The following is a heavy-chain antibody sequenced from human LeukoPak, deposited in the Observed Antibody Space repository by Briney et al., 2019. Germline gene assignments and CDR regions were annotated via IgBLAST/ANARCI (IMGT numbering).Heavy chain of an antibody. CDR2: ISTSGDST. D-gene: IGHD3-3*02. Sequence: PGWSLRLSCAAPGFTFSRYDMTLVRQAPGKGLEWVSTISTSGDSTYHADSVKGRFTISRDNSKNTLYLQMNSLRADDTAVYYCAKHLTGMNSPFDYWGQGTLVTVSS. J-gene: IGHJ4*02. V-gene: IGHV3-23*01. CDR3: AKHLTGMNSPFDY. CDR1: GFTFSRYD.